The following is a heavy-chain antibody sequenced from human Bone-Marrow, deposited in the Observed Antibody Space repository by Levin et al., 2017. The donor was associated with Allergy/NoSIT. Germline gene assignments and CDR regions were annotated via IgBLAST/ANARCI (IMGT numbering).Heavy chain of an antibody. CDR1: GFTFSSYA. D-gene: IGHD1-26*01. Sequence: GGSLRLSCAASGFTFSSYAMHWVRQAPGKGLEWVAVISYDGSNKYYADSVKGRFTISRDNSKNTLYLQMNSLRAEDTAVYYCARESNATGGAYDAFDIWGQGTMVTVSS. V-gene: IGHV3-30-3*01. J-gene: IGHJ3*02. CDR2: ISYDGSNK. CDR3: ARESNATGGAYDAFDI.